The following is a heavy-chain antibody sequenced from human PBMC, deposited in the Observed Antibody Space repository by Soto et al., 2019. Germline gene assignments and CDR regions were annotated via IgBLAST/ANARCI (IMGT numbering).Heavy chain of an antibody. Sequence: TGGSLRLSCAASGFTFSSYGMHWVRQAPGKGLEWVAVIWYDGSNKYYADSVKGRFTISRDNSKNTLYLQMNSLRAEDTAVYYCARPEYSSSSEDLGYWGQGTLVTVSS. CDR1: GFTFSSYG. D-gene: IGHD6-6*01. V-gene: IGHV3-33*01. CDR2: IWYDGSNK. CDR3: ARPEYSSSSEDLGY. J-gene: IGHJ4*02.